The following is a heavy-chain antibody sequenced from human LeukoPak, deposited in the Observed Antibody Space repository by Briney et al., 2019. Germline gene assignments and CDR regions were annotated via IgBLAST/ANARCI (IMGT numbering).Heavy chain of an antibody. D-gene: IGHD2/OR15-2a*01. J-gene: IGHJ3*02. CDR1: GGSISTSY. CDR3: AREEYGAFDI. V-gene: IGHV4-59*12. Sequence: PSETLSLTCTVSGGSISTSYWSWIRQPPGKGLEWIGYIFDSATTSYNPSLRGRPTITIDRSKSQFSLSLTSVTAADTAVYYCAREEYGAFDIWGQGAMVTVSS. CDR2: IFDSATT.